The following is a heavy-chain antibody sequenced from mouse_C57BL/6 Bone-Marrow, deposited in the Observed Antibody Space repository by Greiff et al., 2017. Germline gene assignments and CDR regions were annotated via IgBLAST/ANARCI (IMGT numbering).Heavy chain of an antibody. CDR1: GYTFTGYW. D-gene: IGHD4-1*01. J-gene: IGHJ2*01. CDR2: IDPSDSYT. Sequence: QVQLQQPGAELVMPGASVKLSCKASGYTFTGYWMHWVKQRPGQGLEWIGEIDPSDSYTNYNQKFKGKSTLTVDKSSSTAYMQLSSLTSEDSAVYYCAREETGTNFDYWGQGTTLTVSS. V-gene: IGHV1-69*01. CDR3: AREETGTNFDY.